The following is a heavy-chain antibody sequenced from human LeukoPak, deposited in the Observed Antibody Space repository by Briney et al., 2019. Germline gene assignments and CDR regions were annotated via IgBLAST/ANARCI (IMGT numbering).Heavy chain of an antibody. D-gene: IGHD3-22*01. CDR2: IYSGGST. CDR1: GFTVSSNY. CDR3: ARVLDYYDCSGYYLGPIDY. J-gene: IGHJ4*02. Sequence: PGGSLRLSCAASGFTVSSNYMSWVRQAPGKGLEWVSVIYSGGSTYYPDSVKGRFTISRDNSKNTLYLQMNSLRAEDTAVYYCARVLDYYDCSGYYLGPIDYWGQGTLVTVSS. V-gene: IGHV3-53*01.